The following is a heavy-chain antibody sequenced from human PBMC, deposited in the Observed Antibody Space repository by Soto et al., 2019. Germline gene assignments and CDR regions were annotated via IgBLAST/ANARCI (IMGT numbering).Heavy chain of an antibody. V-gene: IGHV4-4*07. Sequence: LSLTCTVSGGSITGYYWSWIRQPAGKGLEWIGRIYTSGGTNYNPSLKSRLTMSVDASKNQFSLRLTSVTAADTAVYYCARGFASSWYYFDFWGQGALVTVSS. J-gene: IGHJ4*02. CDR3: ARGFASSWYYFDF. CDR2: IYTSGGT. CDR1: GGSITGYY. D-gene: IGHD6-13*01.